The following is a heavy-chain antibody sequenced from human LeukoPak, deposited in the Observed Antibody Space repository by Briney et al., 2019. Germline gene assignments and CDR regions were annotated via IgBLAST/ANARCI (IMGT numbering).Heavy chain of an antibody. CDR2: IIPIFGTA. D-gene: IGHD6-19*01. V-gene: IGHV1-69*05. CDR3: ARDLRYSSGWSASGMDV. CDR1: GGTFSNYA. Sequence: GASVKVSCKASGGTFSNYAINWVRQAPGQGLEWMGGIIPIFGTANYAQKLQGRVSMTTDTSTSTAYMDLRSLRSDDTAVYYCARDLRYSSGWSASGMDVWGKGTTVTISS. J-gene: IGHJ6*03.